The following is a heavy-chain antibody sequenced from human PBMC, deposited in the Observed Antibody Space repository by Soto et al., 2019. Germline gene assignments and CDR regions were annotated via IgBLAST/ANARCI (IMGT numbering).Heavy chain of an antibody. Sequence: PSETLSLTCTVSGGSISSGGYYWSWIRQHPGKGLEWIGYIYYSGSTYYNPSLKSRVTISVDTSKNQFSLKLSSVTAADTAVYYCARDRYYGSGSYYKVLSYYGMDVWGQGTTVTVPS. CDR2: IYYSGST. V-gene: IGHV4-31*03. CDR3: ARDRYYGSGSYYKVLSYYGMDV. D-gene: IGHD3-10*01. J-gene: IGHJ6*02. CDR1: GGSISSGGYY.